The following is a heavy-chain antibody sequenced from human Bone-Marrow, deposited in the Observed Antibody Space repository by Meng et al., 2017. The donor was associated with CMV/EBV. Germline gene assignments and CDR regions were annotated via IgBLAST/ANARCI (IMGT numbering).Heavy chain of an antibody. CDR3: ARDRCDFWSGYFCY. CDR1: GFTFSSYW. J-gene: IGHJ4*02. Sequence: GESLKISCAASGFTFSSYWMSWVRQAPGKGLEWVANIKQDGSEKYYVDSVKGRFTISRDNAKNSLYLQMNSLRAEDTAVYYCARDRCDFWSGYFCYWGQGTLVTFSS. V-gene: IGHV3-7*01. CDR2: IKQDGSEK. D-gene: IGHD3-3*01.